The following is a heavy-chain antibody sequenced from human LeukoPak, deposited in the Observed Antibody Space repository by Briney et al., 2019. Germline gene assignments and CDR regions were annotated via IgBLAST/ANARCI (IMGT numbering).Heavy chain of an antibody. CDR1: GYSFISYW. V-gene: IGHV5-51*01. J-gene: IGHJ5*02. CDR2: SYHGVSDT. Sequence: GESLNISCKAPGYSFISYWIAWAPQMPGKGLRCMWISYHGVSDTRYSPSFQGQVSISADKSISTAYLQWSSRKASDTAMYYCARRFGAFDPWGQGTLVTVSS. D-gene: IGHD3-16*01. CDR3: ARRFGAFDP.